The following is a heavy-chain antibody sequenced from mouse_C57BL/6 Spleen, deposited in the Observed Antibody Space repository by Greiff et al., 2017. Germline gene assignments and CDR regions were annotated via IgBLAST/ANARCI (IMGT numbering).Heavy chain of an antibody. Sequence: EVQLVEPGGDLVKPGGSLKLSCAASGFTFSSYGMSWVRQTPEKRLEWVATISSGGSYTYYPDSVKGRFTISRDNAKNPLYLQMSRLKSEDTAMYYWARQYYDYDGAWFAYWGQGTLVTVAA. J-gene: IGHJ3*01. D-gene: IGHD2-4*01. V-gene: IGHV5-6*01. CDR1: GFTFSSYG. CDR2: ISSGGSYT. CDR3: ARQYYDYDGAWFAY.